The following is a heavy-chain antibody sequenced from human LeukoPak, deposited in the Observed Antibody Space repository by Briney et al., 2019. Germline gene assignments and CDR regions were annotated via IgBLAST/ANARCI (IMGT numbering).Heavy chain of an antibody. CDR1: GRSFSGYY. V-gene: IGHV4-34*01. D-gene: IGHD2-15*01. Sequence: PSETLSLTCAVYGRSFSGYYWSWIRQPPGKGLEWIGEINHSGSTNYNPSLKSRVTISVDTSKNQFSLKLSSVTAADTAVYYCARKDSYYLDYWGQGTLVTVSS. CDR2: INHSGST. J-gene: IGHJ4*02. CDR3: ARKDSYYLDY.